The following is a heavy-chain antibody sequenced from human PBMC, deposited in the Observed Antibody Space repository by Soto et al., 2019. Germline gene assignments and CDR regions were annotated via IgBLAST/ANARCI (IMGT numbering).Heavy chain of an antibody. Sequence: QVQLVQSGGEVKKPGASVKVSCKASGYTFGSNGISWVRQAPGQGLEWMAWINVHNGHTKYAQKVQGRVTLTTNTATSTAYMELRSLRSDDTAVYYYTREGGGYDFRYYYYGMDVWGQGTTVTVSS. V-gene: IGHV1-18*01. CDR2: INVHNGHT. J-gene: IGHJ6*02. CDR3: TREGGGYDFRYYYYGMDV. D-gene: IGHD5-12*01. CDR1: GYTFGSNG.